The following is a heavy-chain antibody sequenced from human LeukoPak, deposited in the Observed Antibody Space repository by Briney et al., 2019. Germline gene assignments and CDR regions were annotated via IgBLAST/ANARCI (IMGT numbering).Heavy chain of an antibody. Sequence: ASVTVSCKASGYILTSYDINWVRQATGQGLEWMGWMNPNSGHTGYAQKFQGRVTMTRDTSISTAYMELNSLRSEGTAVYYCVRVQSGSYARYGMDVWGQGTTVTVSS. CDR2: MNPNSGHT. CDR1: GYILTSYD. D-gene: IGHD1-26*01. V-gene: IGHV1-8*01. CDR3: VRVQSGSYARYGMDV. J-gene: IGHJ6*02.